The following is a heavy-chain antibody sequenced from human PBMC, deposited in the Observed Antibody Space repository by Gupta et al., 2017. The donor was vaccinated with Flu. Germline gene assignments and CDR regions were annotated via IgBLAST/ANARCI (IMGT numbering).Heavy chain of an antibody. CDR3: AKDGGGYGSGSYLY. D-gene: IGHD3-10*01. Sequence: QVQLVESGGGVVQPGRSLRLSCAASGFTFSSYGLPWVRQAPGKGLEWVAVISYDGSNKYYADSVKGRFTISRDNSKNTLYLQMNSLRAEDTAVYYCAKDGGGYGSGSYLYWGQGTLVTVSS. J-gene: IGHJ4*02. CDR1: GFTFSSYG. CDR2: ISYDGSNK. V-gene: IGHV3-30*18.